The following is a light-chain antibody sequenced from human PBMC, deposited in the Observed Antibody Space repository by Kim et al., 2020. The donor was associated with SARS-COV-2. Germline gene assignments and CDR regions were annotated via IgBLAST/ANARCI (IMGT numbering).Light chain of an antibody. CDR3: NSRDSSGNHVV. CDR2: GKN. V-gene: IGLV3-19*01. Sequence: SSELTQDPAVSVALGQTVRITCQGDSLRSYYASWYQQKPGQAPVLVIYGKNNRPSGIPDRFSGSISGNTASLTIPGAQAEDQADYYCNSRDSSGNHVVF. CDR1: SLRSYY. J-gene: IGLJ2*01.